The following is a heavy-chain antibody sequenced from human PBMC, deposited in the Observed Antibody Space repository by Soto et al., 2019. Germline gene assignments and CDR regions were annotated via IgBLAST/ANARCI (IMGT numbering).Heavy chain of an antibody. CDR2: IYPGDSDT. D-gene: IGHD3-3*02. CDR1: GYSFSSSW. V-gene: IGHV5-51*01. CDR3: AISPFSMYDY. J-gene: IGHJ4*02. Sequence: RGESLKISCKGSGYSFSSSWSGWVRQMPGKGLEWMGIIYPGDSDTRYSPSFQGQVTISADKSITTAYLQWSSLKASDTAMYYCAISPFSMYDYWGQGTLVTVSS.